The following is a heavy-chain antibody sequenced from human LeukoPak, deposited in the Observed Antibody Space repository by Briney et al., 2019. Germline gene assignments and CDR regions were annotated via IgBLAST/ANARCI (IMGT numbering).Heavy chain of an antibody. CDR3: AKDSDGGIAVVWFQH. CDR2: ISGSAGSA. D-gene: IGHD6-19*01. J-gene: IGHJ1*01. CDR1: GFSFSSYA. Sequence: QPGGSLRLSCAASGFSFSSYAMSWVRQAPGKGLEWVSTISGSAGSAFYADSVKGRFTISRDNSKNTLYLQMNSLRADDTAVYYCAKDSDGGIAVVWFQHWGQGTLVTVSS. V-gene: IGHV3-23*01.